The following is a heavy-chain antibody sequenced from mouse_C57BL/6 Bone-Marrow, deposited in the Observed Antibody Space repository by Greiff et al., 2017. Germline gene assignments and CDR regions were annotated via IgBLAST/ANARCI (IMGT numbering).Heavy chain of an antibody. Sequence: VKLVESGAELARPGASVTLSCTASGYTFTSYGISWVKQRTGQGLEWIGEIYPRSGNTYYTEKFTGKATLTADKSSSTAYMELRSLASEDSSVYFCARGSDDGYWGQGTTLTVSS. J-gene: IGHJ2*01. CDR3: ARGSDDGY. V-gene: IGHV1-81*01. D-gene: IGHD2-12*01. CDR2: IYPRSGNT. CDR1: GYTFTSYG.